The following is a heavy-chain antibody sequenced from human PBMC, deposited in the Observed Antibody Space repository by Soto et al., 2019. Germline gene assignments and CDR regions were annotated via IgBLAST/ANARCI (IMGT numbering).Heavy chain of an antibody. D-gene: IGHD6-13*01. CDR3: ARVSAAGTYFDY. CDR2: IYHSGST. CDR1: GGSISSSNW. V-gene: IGHV4-4*02. Sequence: QVQLQESGPGLVKPSGTLSLTCAVSGGSISSSNWWSWVRQPPGKGLEWIGEIYHSGSTNYNPSLERRVXXXVXXSKHPCSLKLSSVTAADTAVYYCARVSAAGTYFDYWGQGTLVTVSS. J-gene: IGHJ4*02.